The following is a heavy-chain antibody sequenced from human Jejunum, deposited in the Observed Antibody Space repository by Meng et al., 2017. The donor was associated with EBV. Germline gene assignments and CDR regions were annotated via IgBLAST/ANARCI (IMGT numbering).Heavy chain of an antibody. CDR1: GFTFTTDA. CDR3: AKLVRD. CDR2: ITGSGGST. V-gene: IGHV3-23*01. Sequence: EVQWLVFGGGLLQPGGSLRLSCAASGFTFTTDAMSWVRQAPGKGLEWVSVITGSGGSTYYADSVKGRFTISRDSSKNTLYLQMNSLRAEDTAVYYCAKLVRDWGQGTLVTVSS. D-gene: IGHD2/OR15-2a*01. J-gene: IGHJ4*02.